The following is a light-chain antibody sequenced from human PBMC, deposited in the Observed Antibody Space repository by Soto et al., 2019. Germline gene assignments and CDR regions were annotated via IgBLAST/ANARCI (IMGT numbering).Light chain of an antibody. CDR2: KAS. CDR3: QQYNRYPRT. V-gene: IGKV1-5*03. J-gene: IGKJ1*01. Sequence: DIQMTQSPSTLSASVGDRVTITCRASQSICSWLAWYQQKPGKAPKLLIYKASTLESGVPSRFSGSGSGTEFTLTISSLQPDDFATYYCQQYNRYPRTFGQGTKVEIK. CDR1: QSICSW.